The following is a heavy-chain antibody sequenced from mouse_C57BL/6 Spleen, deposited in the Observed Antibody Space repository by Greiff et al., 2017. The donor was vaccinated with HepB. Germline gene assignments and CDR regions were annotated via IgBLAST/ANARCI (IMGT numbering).Heavy chain of an antibody. CDR1: GFSLTSYG. D-gene: IGHD2-4*01. CDR2: IWSGGST. J-gene: IGHJ3*01. Sequence: VMLVESGPGLVQPSQSLSITCTVSGFSLTSYGVHWVRQSPGKGLEWLGVIWSGGSTDYNAAFISRLSISKDNSKSQVFSKMNSLQADDTAIDYCARSYDYDRAWFAYWGQGTLVTVSA. CDR3: ARSYDYDRAWFAY. V-gene: IGHV2-2*01.